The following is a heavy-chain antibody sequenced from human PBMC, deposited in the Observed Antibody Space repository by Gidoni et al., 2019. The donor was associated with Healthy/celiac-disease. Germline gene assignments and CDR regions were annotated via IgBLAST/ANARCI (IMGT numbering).Heavy chain of an antibody. CDR1: GCTFSSYA. Sequence: QVQLVASGGGVVQPGRSLRLSRSASGCTFSSYAMHWVRQAPGKGLEWVAVISYDGSNKYYADSVKGRFTISRDNSKNTLYLQMNSLRAEDTAVYYCARDRIVVVTALDYWGQGTLVTVSS. CDR2: ISYDGSNK. D-gene: IGHD2-21*02. V-gene: IGHV3-30*04. J-gene: IGHJ4*02. CDR3: ARDRIVVVTALDY.